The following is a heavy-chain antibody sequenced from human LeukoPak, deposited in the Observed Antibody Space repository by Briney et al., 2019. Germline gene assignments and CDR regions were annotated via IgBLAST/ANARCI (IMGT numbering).Heavy chain of an antibody. Sequence: GGSLRLSCAASGFTFSSYGMHWVRQAPGRGLEWVAFIRFDGSSNYYADSVKGRFTVSRDNSMNTLFLQMNSLRAEDTAVYYCAKDRIDYGGYEKPDYWGQGTLVTVSS. V-gene: IGHV3-30*02. CDR2: IRFDGSSN. J-gene: IGHJ4*02. D-gene: IGHD5-12*01. CDR1: GFTFSSYG. CDR3: AKDRIDYGGYEKPDY.